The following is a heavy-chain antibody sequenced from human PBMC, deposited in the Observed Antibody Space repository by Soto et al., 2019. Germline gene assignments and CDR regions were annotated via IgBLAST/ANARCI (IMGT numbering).Heavy chain of an antibody. Sequence: EVQLVESGGGLVKPGESLRLACAGSGFSFRSYSFNWVRQAPGKGLEWVSSVSNGGSYTYYADSVKGRFTISRDNAENSAFLQMNSLRADDTAVYYCSRDWDHMDVWGKGTTVTVS. CDR3: SRDWDHMDV. D-gene: IGHD1-26*01. V-gene: IGHV3-21*01. J-gene: IGHJ6*03. CDR2: VSNGGSYT. CDR1: GFSFRSYS.